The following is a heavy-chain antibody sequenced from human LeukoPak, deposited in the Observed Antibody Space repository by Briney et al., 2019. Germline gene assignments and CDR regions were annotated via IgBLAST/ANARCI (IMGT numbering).Heavy chain of an antibody. CDR3: ARVHSRRDFWSDLLLYFGY. D-gene: IGHD3-3*01. Sequence: SETLSLTCTVSGGSISSYYWSWIRQPPGKGLEWIGYIYYSGSTNYNPSLKSRVTISVDTSKNQFSLKLSSVTAADTAVYYCARVHSRRDFWSDLLLYFGYWGQGTLVTVSS. CDR2: IYYSGST. V-gene: IGHV4-59*01. J-gene: IGHJ4*02. CDR1: GGSISSYY.